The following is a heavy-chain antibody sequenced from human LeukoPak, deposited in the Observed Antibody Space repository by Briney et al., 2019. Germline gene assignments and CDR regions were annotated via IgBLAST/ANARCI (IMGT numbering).Heavy chain of an antibody. V-gene: IGHV3-23*01. CDR1: GFTFSSYA. J-gene: IGHJ4*02. CDR2: ISGSGGST. CDR3: ARSTKLTIFDDY. Sequence: GGSLRLSCAASGFTFSSYAMSWVRQAPGKGLEWVSAISGSGGSTYYADSVKGRFTISRDNAKNSLYLQMNSLRAEDTAVYYCARSTKLTIFDDYWGQGTLVTVSS. D-gene: IGHD3-3*01.